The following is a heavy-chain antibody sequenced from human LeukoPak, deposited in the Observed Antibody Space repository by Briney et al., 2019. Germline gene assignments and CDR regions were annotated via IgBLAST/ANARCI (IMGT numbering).Heavy chain of an antibody. J-gene: IGHJ4*02. CDR3: TRAVAGHPD. D-gene: IGHD6-19*01. V-gene: IGHV4-34*01. CDR1: GVPFSNYY. CDR2: INHSGYT. Sequence: PSETLSLTCAVSGVPFSNYYWSWVRQSPTKGLEWIGEINHSGYTNYNPSLKSRVTTSIDTSKNQFSLMVTSMTAADTGVYFCTRAVAGHPDWGQGTLVTVSS.